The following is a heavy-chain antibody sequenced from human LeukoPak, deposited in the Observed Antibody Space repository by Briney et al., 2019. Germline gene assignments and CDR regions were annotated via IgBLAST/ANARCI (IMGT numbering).Heavy chain of an antibody. V-gene: IGHV1-69*13. D-gene: IGHD3-22*01. J-gene: IGHJ5*02. CDR1: GGTFCSYA. Sequence: ASVKVSCKASGGTFCSYAISWVRQAPGQGPEWMGGIIPILGTANYAQKFQGRVTITADESTSTAYMELSSLRSEDTAVYYCARAMIAQGWFDPWGQGTLVTVSS. CDR2: IIPILGTA. CDR3: ARAMIAQGWFDP.